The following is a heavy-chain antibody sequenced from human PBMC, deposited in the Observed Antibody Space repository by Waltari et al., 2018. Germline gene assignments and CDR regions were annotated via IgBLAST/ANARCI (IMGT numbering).Heavy chain of an antibody. Sequence: EVQLVESGGGLVQPGGSLRLSCAASGFTFSSYSMTWVRQAPGKGLEWVSYISSSSSTIYYADSVKGRFTISRDNAKNSLYLQMNSLRAEDTAVYYCARDRSGSYQDAFDIWGQGTMVTVSS. CDR1: GFTFSSYS. V-gene: IGHV3-48*01. D-gene: IGHD1-26*01. J-gene: IGHJ3*02. CDR3: ARDRSGSYQDAFDI. CDR2: ISSSSSTI.